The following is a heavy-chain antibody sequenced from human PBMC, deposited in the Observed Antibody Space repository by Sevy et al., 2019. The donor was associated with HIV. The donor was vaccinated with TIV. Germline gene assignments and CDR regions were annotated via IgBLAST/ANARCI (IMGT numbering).Heavy chain of an antibody. CDR1: GFTCGDYA. Sequence: GGSLRLSCTGSGFTCGDYAMSWFRQAPGMGLEWVGFIRSKDYGGATEDAASVKGRFTISREDSKSIADLQMNSLKTEDTAVYYCTRGYYYDSSGYSDYWGQGTLVTVSS. J-gene: IGHJ4*02. V-gene: IGHV3-49*03. CDR2: IRSKDYGGAT. D-gene: IGHD3-22*01. CDR3: TRGYYYDSSGYSDY.